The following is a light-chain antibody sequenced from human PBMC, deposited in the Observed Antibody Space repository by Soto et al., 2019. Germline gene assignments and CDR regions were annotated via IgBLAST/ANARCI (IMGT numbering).Light chain of an antibody. CDR2: DDS. Sequence: SYELTQPASASGAPGQSARITCGGNNIGSKSVHWYQQKPGQAPVLVVYDDSDRPSGIPERFSGSKSGTTATLTNSRVEAGDEAEYYCQVWDSSSDHYVFGTGTRSQS. V-gene: IGLV3-21*02. CDR1: NIGSKS. CDR3: QVWDSSSDHYV. J-gene: IGLJ1*01.